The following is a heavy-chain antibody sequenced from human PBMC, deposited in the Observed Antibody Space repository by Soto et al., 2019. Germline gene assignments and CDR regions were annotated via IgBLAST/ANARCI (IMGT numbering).Heavy chain of an antibody. Sequence: FQLVQSGAEVKKPGSSVNVSCQASGGTFSTYSIGWVRQAPGQGLEWMGRIIPILGVVDYAEKFQDSVTTTADRSTNTADMGSSSLRSDDTGVYYCARGFAVVPAPDTGLNWFDPWGQGTLVTVSS. J-gene: IGHJ5*02. V-gene: IGHV1-69*02. D-gene: IGHD2-2*01. CDR2: IIPILGVV. CDR1: GGTFSTYS. CDR3: ARGFAVVPAPDTGLNWFDP.